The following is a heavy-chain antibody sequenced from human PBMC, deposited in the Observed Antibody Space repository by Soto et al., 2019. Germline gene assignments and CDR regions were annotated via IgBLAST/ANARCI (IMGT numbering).Heavy chain of an antibody. CDR3: ARDNTPPYYFDY. J-gene: IGHJ4*02. Sequence: QVQLVESGGGVVQPGRSLRLSCAASGFTFSSYGMHWVRQAPGKGLGWVAVIWYDGSNKYYADSVKGRFTISRDISKNTLYLQMNSLRAEDTAVYYCARDNTPPYYFDYWGQGTLVTVSS. CDR1: GFTFSSYG. V-gene: IGHV3-33*01. CDR2: IWYDGSNK.